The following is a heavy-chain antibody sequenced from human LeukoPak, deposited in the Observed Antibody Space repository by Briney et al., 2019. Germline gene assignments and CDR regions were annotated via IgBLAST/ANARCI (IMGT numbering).Heavy chain of an antibody. V-gene: IGHV4-59*08. J-gene: IGHJ3*02. D-gene: IGHD2-15*01. CDR2: IYYSGST. CDR1: GCSINSYY. Sequence: SETLSLTCTASGCSINSYYWSWIRQPPGKGLEWIGYIYYSGSTNYNPSLKSRVTISVDTSNNKFSLKLTSLTAADTAVYYCVRHLSAGRPAFDIWGQGTMVTVSS. CDR3: VRHLSAGRPAFDI.